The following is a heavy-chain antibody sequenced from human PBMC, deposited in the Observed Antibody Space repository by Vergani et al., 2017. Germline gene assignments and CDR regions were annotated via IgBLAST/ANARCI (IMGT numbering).Heavy chain of an antibody. CDR2: ICGSGGST. V-gene: IGHV3-23*01. Sequence: EVQLLESGGDLVQPGGSLRLSCAASGFTFNHSAMNWVRQAPGKGLEWVSGICGSGGSTYYAGSVKGRFTISRDSSKNTLYLQMNSMSAGDTAVYYCAKANPRNSGYDYLYYYHAMDVWGQGTTVTVSS. D-gene: IGHD5-12*01. CDR1: GFTFNHSA. J-gene: IGHJ6*02. CDR3: AKANPRNSGYDYLYYYHAMDV.